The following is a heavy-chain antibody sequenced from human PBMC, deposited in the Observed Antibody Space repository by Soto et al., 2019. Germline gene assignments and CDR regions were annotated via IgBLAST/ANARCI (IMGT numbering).Heavy chain of an antibody. D-gene: IGHD3-3*01. CDR2: IYYSGST. CDR3: AREPECLDP. J-gene: IGHJ5*02. CDR1: GGSVSSGSYY. V-gene: IGHV4-61*01. Sequence: SETLSLTCTVSGGSVSSGSYYWSWIRQPPGKGLEWIGYIYYSGSTNYNPSLKSRVTISVDTSKNQFSLKLSSVTAADTAVYYCAREPECLDPWGQGTLVTVS.